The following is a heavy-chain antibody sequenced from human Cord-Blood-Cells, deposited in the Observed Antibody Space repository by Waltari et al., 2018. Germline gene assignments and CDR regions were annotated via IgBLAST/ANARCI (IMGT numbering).Heavy chain of an antibody. D-gene: IGHD3-9*01. CDR2: IKQYGRGK. V-gene: IGHV3-7*01. J-gene: IGHJ3*02. Sequence: EVQLVESGGGLVQPGGSLRLSCAASGFTFSSYWMSWVRQAPGEELEWXDNIKQYGRGKYYLDSVKVRFTIXXXXXKXSLYLQMNSLRAEDTAVYYCARDLMCLDAFDIWGQGTMVTVSS. CDR3: ARDLMCLDAFDI. CDR1: GFTFSSYW.